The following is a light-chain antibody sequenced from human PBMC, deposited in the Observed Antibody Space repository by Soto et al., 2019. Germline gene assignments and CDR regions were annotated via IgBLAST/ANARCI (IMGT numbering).Light chain of an antibody. V-gene: IGLV2-8*01. Sequence: QSVLTQPPSASGSPGQSVTISCTGTSSDVGAYNYVSWYQQHPGKVPRLMIYGVTERPSGVPDRFSASKSGNTASLTVSGRQAEDEDDYYCSSYSGSNTLIFGGGTKLTVL. CDR3: SSYSGSNTLI. J-gene: IGLJ2*01. CDR1: SSDVGAYNY. CDR2: GVT.